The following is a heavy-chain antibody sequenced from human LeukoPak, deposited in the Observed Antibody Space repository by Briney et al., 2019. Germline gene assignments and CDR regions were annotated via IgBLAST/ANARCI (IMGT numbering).Heavy chain of an antibody. D-gene: IGHD3-3*01. CDR2: IYPGDSDT. CDR3: SLPPQGRSGSNGFDY. Sequence: GESLKISCKGSGYHFTNYWIVWVRQMPGKGLEWMGIIYPGDSDTRYSPSFQGQVTISADKSLSIAYLEWSSLKASDPPMEYCSLPPQGRSGSNGFDYWGEGTLVTVSS. V-gene: IGHV5-51*01. J-gene: IGHJ4*02. CDR1: GYHFTNYW.